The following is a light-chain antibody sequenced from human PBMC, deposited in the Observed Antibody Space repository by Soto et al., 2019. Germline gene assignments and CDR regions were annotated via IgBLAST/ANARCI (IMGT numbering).Light chain of an antibody. CDR3: QQYGSSPT. CDR1: QSVSSSY. V-gene: IGKV3-20*01. J-gene: IGKJ1*01. Sequence: EIVLTQSPGTLSLSPGERATLSCRSSQSVSSSYLAWYQQKPGQAPRLLIYDVSSRATGIPDRFSGSRSGTDFTLTISRLEPEDVAVYSCQQYGSSPTFGQGTKVEIK. CDR2: DVS.